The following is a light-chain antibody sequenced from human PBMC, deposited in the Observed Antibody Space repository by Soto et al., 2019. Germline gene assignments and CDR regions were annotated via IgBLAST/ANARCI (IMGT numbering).Light chain of an antibody. CDR3: QQSHTTPT. J-gene: IGKJ4*01. Sequence: DIQMTQSPSSLSASVGDRVTITCRASQSISSYLNWYQQKPGKVPTLLISETSTLQSGVPARFVGSGSGTDFTLTIRSLQPEDFATYYCQQSHTTPTFGGGTKVDIK. V-gene: IGKV1-39*01. CDR2: ETS. CDR1: QSISSY.